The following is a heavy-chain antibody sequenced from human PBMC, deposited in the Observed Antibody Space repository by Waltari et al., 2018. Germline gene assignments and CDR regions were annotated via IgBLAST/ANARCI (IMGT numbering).Heavy chain of an antibody. CDR2: ISYDGNNK. V-gene: IGHV3-30-3*01. Sequence: QVQLVESGGGVVQPGRALTLSCAASGFPVSSYARNWVRQAPGKGLEWVAIISYDGNNKYYADSVKGRFTISRDNSKNTLYLQMNSLRAEDTALYYCARDRSYGASGAFDIWGQGTMVTVSS. D-gene: IGHD4-17*01. J-gene: IGHJ3*02. CDR3: ARDRSYGASGAFDI. CDR1: GFPVSSYA.